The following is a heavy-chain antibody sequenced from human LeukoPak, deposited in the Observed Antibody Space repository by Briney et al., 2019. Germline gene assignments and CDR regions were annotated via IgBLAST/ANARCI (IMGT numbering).Heavy chain of an antibody. CDR2: MSPDGRET. CDR3: ARDPFYYDSSGSMGY. CDR1: GFTLHSSW. D-gene: IGHD3-22*01. J-gene: IGHJ4*02. V-gene: IGHV3-7*01. Sequence: PGGSLRLSCAASGFTLHSSWMTWFRQVPGQGLEWVAHMSPDGRETYYVDSVKGRFTISRDDAQNSLFLQMNSLRAEDTAVYYCARDPFYYDSSGSMGYWGQGTLVTV.